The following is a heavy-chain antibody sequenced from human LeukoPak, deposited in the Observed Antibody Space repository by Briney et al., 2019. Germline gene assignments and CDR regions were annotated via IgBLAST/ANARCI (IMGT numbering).Heavy chain of an antibody. Sequence: GGSLRLSCAASGFTFSSYSMNWVRQAPGKGLEWVSYISSSSSTIYYADSVKGRFTISRDNAKNSLYLQMNSLRAEDTAVYYCARDLNDFWSGPWGQGTLVTVSS. CDR1: GFTFSSYS. CDR3: ARDLNDFWSGP. CDR2: ISSSSSTI. J-gene: IGHJ5*02. V-gene: IGHV3-48*01. D-gene: IGHD3-3*01.